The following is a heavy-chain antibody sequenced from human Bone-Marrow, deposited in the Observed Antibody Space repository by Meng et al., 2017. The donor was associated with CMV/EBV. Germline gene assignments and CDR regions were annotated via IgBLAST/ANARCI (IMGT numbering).Heavy chain of an antibody. J-gene: IGHJ4*02. Sequence: GGSLRLSCAASGFTFSSYAMSWVRQAPGKGLEWVSAISGSGGSTYYADSVKGRFTISRDNSKNTVYLQMNSLRAEDTAVYYCAKGPYCSSTSCSYSAGGRGYFDYWGQGTLVTVSS. CDR1: GFTFSSYA. CDR3: AKGPYCSSTSCSYSAGGRGYFDY. CDR2: ISGSGGST. V-gene: IGHV3-23*01. D-gene: IGHD2-2*01.